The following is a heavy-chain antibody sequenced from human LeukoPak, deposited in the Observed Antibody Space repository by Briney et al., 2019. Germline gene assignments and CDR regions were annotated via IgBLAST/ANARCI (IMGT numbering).Heavy chain of an antibody. Sequence: GGSLRISCAASGFTVSTKYMSWVRQAPGKGLEWVSLIYSSGTTYYADSVKGRFTISRDNSKNSLYLQMNSLRAEDTAVYYCARVGGVPAAHFDYWGQGTLVTVSS. CDR2: IYSSGTT. CDR3: ARVGGVPAAHFDY. V-gene: IGHV3-53*01. D-gene: IGHD2-2*01. CDR1: GFTVSTKY. J-gene: IGHJ4*02.